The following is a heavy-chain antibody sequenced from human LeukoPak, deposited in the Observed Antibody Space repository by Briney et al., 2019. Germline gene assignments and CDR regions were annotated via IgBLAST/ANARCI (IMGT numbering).Heavy chain of an antibody. V-gene: IGHV4-59*01. CDR1: GGSISSYY. CDR2: IYYSGST. Sequence: SETLSLTCTVSGGSISSYYWSWIRQPPGKGLEWIGYIYYSGSTNYNPSLKSRVTISVDTSKNQFSLKLSSVTAADTAVYYCARVRSVAAAGPYYFDYWGQGTLVTVSS. D-gene: IGHD6-13*01. CDR3: ARVRSVAAAGPYYFDY. J-gene: IGHJ4*02.